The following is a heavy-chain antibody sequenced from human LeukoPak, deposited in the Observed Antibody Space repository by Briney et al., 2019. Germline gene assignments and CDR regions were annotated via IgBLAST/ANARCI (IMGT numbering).Heavy chain of an antibody. CDR1: GFTFSSYE. J-gene: IGHJ4*02. CDR3: ARGGESGSYFFFDY. CDR2: ISSSGSTI. Sequence: GGSLRLSCAASGFTFSSYEMNWVRQAPGKGLEWVSYISSSGSTIYYADSVKGRFTISRDNAKNSLYLQMNSLRAEDTAVYYCARGGESGSYFFFDYWGQGTLVTVSS. V-gene: IGHV3-48*03. D-gene: IGHD1-26*01.